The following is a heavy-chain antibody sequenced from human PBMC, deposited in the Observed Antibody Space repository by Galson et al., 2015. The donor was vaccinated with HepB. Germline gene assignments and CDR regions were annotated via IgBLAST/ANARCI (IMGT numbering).Heavy chain of an antibody. Sequence: QSGAEVKKPGESLKISCKGSGYSFTSYWIGWVRQMPGKGLEWMGIIYPGDSDTRYSPSFQGQVTISAYKSISTAYLQWSSLKASDTAMYYSASRLEIATGLDAFDIWGQGTMVTVSS. CDR2: IYPGDSDT. J-gene: IGHJ3*02. V-gene: IGHV5-51*03. CDR1: GYSFTSYW. D-gene: IGHD5-24*01. CDR3: ASRLEIATGLDAFDI.